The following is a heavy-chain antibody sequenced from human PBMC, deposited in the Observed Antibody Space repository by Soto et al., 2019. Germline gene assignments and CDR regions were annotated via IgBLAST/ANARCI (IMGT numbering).Heavy chain of an antibody. CDR2: ISAYNGNT. CDR3: ARGSNENYDILTGTDY. D-gene: IGHD3-9*01. Sequence: GASVKVSCKASGYTFTSYGISWVRQAPGQGLEWMGWISAYNGNTNYAQKLQGRVTMTTDTSTSTAYMELRSLRSDDTAVYYCARGSNENYDILTGTDYWGQRTLVTVSS. V-gene: IGHV1-18*01. J-gene: IGHJ4*02. CDR1: GYTFTSYG.